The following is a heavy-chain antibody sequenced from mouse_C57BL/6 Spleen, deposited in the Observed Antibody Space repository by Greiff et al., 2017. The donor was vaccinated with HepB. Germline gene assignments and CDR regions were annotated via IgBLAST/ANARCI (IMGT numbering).Heavy chain of an antibody. CDR2: IHPNSGST. CDR1: GYTFTSYW. D-gene: IGHD2-3*01. Sequence: QVQLQQPGAELVKPGASVKLSCKASGYTFTSYWMHWVKQRPGQGLEWIGMIHPNSGSTNYNEKFKSKATLTVDKSSSTAYMQRSSLTSEDSAVYYCARSGYYLYAMDYWGQGTSVTVSS. CDR3: ARSGYYLYAMDY. V-gene: IGHV1-64*01. J-gene: IGHJ4*01.